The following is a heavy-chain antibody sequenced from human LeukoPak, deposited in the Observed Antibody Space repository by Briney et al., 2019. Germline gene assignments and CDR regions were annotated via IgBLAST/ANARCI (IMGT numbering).Heavy chain of an antibody. CDR2: IYSSGST. J-gene: IGHJ4*02. V-gene: IGHV4-61*02. D-gene: IGHD2-2*01. Sequence: SSETLSLTCTVSGGSISSGSYYWSWIRQPAGKGLEWIGRIYSSGSTNYNPSLKSRVTMSVDTPKNQFSLKLSSVTAADTAVYYCARGRASDCSNSSCRRGFDYWGQGTLVTVSS. CDR1: GGSISSGSYY. CDR3: ARGRASDCSNSSCRRGFDY.